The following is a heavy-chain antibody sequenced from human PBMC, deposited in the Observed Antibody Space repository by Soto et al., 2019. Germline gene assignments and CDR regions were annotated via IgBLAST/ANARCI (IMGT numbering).Heavy chain of an antibody. CDR2: ISAYNGNT. D-gene: IGHD6-13*01. CDR3: ARVEQDREGIAVVGNLVDP. V-gene: IGHV1-18*01. CDR1: GYTFITYG. J-gene: IGHJ5*02. Sequence: QVQLVQSGAEVRKPGASVKVSCKASGYTFITYGNSWVRQAPGQGLEWMGWISAYNGNTNYAQKVQGRVTMTTDTSTSTAYMELRSLRSDDTAVYYCARVEQDREGIAVVGNLVDPWGQGTLVTVSS.